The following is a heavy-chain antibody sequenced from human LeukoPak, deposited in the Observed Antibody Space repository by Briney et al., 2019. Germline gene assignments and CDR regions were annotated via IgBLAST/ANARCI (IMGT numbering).Heavy chain of an antibody. CDR2: IYYSGST. J-gene: IGHJ6*04. CDR3: ARRGFWSAYYYMDV. Sequence: SETLSLTCTVSGGSISSSSHFWGWIRQPPGKGLEWIGSIYYSGSTYYNPSLRSRVTISVDTSKNQFSLRLSSVTAADTAVYYCARRGFWSAYYYMDVWGKGTTVTVSS. D-gene: IGHD3-3*01. V-gene: IGHV4-39*01. CDR1: GGSISSSSHF.